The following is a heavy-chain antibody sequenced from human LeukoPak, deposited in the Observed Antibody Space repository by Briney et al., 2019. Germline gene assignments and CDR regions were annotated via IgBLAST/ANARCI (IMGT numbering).Heavy chain of an antibody. CDR1: VRTFSSCA. Sequence: GASVKVACKASVRTFSSCAISWVRQAPGQGLEWMGRIIPIFGIANYAQKFHGAVTITANKTTTKAYTELSSLRSENRAVYYCAKGKYCSSTSCQHPFDYWGQGTLVTVSS. CDR2: IIPIFGIA. J-gene: IGHJ4*02. D-gene: IGHD2-2*01. CDR3: AKGKYCSSTSCQHPFDY. V-gene: IGHV1-69*04.